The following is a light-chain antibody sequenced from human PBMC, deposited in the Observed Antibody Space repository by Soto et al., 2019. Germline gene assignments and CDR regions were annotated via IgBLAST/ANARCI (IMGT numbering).Light chain of an antibody. V-gene: IGKV3-11*01. CDR1: QNIAIY. J-gene: IGKJ1*01. Sequence: IVLTQSPATLSFSPGERASLSCRASQNIAIYLAWYQQKSGQSPRLLIYDTFNRAPGIPDRFSGSGSGTDFTLTISSLEPEDFAVYYRQQRADWPWTCGQGTTVEIK. CDR2: DTF. CDR3: QQRADWPWT.